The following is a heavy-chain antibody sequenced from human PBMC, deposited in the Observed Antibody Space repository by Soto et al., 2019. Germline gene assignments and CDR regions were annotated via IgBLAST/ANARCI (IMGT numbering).Heavy chain of an antibody. Sequence: EVQLVESGGGLVQPGGSLKLSCAASGFTFSDSAMHWVRQASGKGLEWVGRIRNKVNTYATAYAASVKGRFTISRDDSMNTTYLQMNSLKNEDTAVYYCTRRRDWTAMDPLDYRGQGTLVTVSS. D-gene: IGHD5-18*01. CDR2: IRNKVNTYAT. V-gene: IGHV3-73*02. J-gene: IGHJ4*02. CDR1: GFTFSDSA. CDR3: TRRRDWTAMDPLDY.